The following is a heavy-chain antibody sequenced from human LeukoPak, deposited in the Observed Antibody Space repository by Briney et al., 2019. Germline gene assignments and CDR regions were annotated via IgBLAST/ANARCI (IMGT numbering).Heavy chain of an antibody. V-gene: IGHV1-2*02. J-gene: IGHJ3*01. CDR3: ARGDAIAGGTTDFAFDF. CDR2: IHPNTGDA. CDR1: GYTFTDFY. D-gene: IGHD1-26*01. Sequence: ASVKVSCKTSGYTFTDFYIHWVRQAPGQGLQWMGWIHPNTGDAAYAQKFQGRATMTRDRSISTVHMDLGSLTSDDTALYYCARGDAIAGGTTDFAFDFWGQGTTVTVSS.